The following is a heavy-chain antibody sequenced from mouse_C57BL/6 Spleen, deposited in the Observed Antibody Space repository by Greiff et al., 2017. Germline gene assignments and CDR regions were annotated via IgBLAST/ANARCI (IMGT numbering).Heavy chain of an antibody. CDR1: GYSFTGYY. J-gene: IGHJ4*01. Sequence: EVQLQQSGPELVKPGASVKISCKASGYSFTGYYMNWVKQSPEKSLEWIGEINPSTGGTTYNQKFKAKATLTVDKSSSTAYIQLKSLTSEDSAVYYCARTDYYAMDYWGQGTSVTVSS. CDR3: ARTDYYAMDY. CDR2: INPSTGGT. V-gene: IGHV1-42*01.